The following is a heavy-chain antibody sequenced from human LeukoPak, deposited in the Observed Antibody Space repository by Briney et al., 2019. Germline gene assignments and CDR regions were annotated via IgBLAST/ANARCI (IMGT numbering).Heavy chain of an antibody. V-gene: IGHV3-48*03. J-gene: IGHJ4*02. CDR1: GFTFSYFE. D-gene: IGHD3-22*01. Sequence: GGSLRLSCAVSGFTFSYFEMNWVRQAPGKGLEWVSYISSRGNTRYYADSVKGRFTISRDNAKNSLYLQMNSLRAEDTAVYYCAREPDSPLFDYGGQGPLVTVSS. CDR3: AREPDSPLFDY. CDR2: ISSRGNTR.